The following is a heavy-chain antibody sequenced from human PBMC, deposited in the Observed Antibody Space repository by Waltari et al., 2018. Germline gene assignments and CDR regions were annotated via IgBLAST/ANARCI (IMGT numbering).Heavy chain of an antibody. CDR2: IYYSGST. J-gene: IGHJ6*02. CDR3: ARDTVTTSDYYYGMDV. CDR1: GGSISSYY. Sequence: QVQLQASCPGLVKPSETLSLTCTVSGGSISSYYWSWIRQPPGKGLEWIGYIYYSGSTNYNPSLKSRVTISVDTSKNQFSLKLSSVTAADTAVYYCARDTVTTSDYYYGMDVWGQGTTVTVSS. D-gene: IGHD4-17*01. V-gene: IGHV4-59*12.